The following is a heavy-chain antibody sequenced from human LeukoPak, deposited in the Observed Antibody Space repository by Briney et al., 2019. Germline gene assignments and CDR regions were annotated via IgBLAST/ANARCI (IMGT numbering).Heavy chain of an antibody. CDR1: GFTFRSYW. CDR2: INSDGRST. J-gene: IGHJ4*02. D-gene: IGHD4-11*01. Sequence: GGSLRLSCAASGFTFRSYWMHWVRRAPGKGLVWVSRINSDGRSTSYADSVKGRLTISRDNAKNTLYLQMNSLRAEDTAVYYCARGSNYGSPYYFDYWGQGTLVTVSS. V-gene: IGHV3-74*01. CDR3: ARGSNYGSPYYFDY.